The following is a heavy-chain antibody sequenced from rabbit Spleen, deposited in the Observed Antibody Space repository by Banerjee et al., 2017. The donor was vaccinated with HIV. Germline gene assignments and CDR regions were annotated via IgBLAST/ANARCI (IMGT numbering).Heavy chain of an antibody. Sequence: QEQLEESGGGLVKPEGSLTLTCKASGFSFSDRDVMCWVRQAPGKGLEWISCIAGSSSGFTYSATWAKGRFTISKTSTTVTLQMTSLTVADTATYFCARDTGSSFSSYGMDLWGPGTLVTVS. CDR3: ARDTGSSFSSYGMDL. V-gene: IGHV1S45*01. CDR1: GFSFSDRDV. J-gene: IGHJ6*01. D-gene: IGHD8-1*01. CDR2: IAGSSSGFT.